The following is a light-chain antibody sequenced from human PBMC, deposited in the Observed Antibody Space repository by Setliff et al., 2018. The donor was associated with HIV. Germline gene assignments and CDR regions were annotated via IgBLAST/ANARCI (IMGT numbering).Light chain of an antibody. CDR2: DVS. J-gene: IGLJ2*01. V-gene: IGLV2-14*03. CDR1: SSDVGGYNY. CDR3: SSYTSSSTRVV. Sequence: QSALTQPASVSGSPGQSITISCTGTSSDVGGYNYVSWYQQHPGKAPKLMIYDVSNRPSGVSNRFSGSKSGNTASLTISGGQGEDEADYYCSSYTSSSTRVVLGGGTK.